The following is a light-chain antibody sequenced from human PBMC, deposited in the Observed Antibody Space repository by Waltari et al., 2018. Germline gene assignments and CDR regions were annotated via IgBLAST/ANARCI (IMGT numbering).Light chain of an antibody. CDR3: QQYGSSSH. V-gene: IGKV3-20*01. CDR2: GAS. CDR1: QSVSSTY. Sequence: EIVLTQSPGTLSLSPGERATLSCRASQSVSSTYLAWYQQKPGQAPRLLIYGASSRATGIPDRFSGSGSGTDFTLTISRLEPEDFVVYYCQQYGSSSHFGGGTK. J-gene: IGKJ4*01.